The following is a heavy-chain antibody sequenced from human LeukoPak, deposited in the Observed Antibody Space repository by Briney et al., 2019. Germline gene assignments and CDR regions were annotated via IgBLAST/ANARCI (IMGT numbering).Heavy chain of an antibody. CDR2: ISNIGTT. CDR3: TRDRSALDT. J-gene: IGHJ3*02. Sequence: SETLSLTCTVSGASIRSYFWTWIRQSPGKGLEWIGYISNIGTTSYNPSLKSRVTILGDTSKNQFSLKLSSVTAADTALYYCTRDRSALDTWGQGTMVTVSS. V-gene: IGHV4-59*01. CDR1: GASIRSYF.